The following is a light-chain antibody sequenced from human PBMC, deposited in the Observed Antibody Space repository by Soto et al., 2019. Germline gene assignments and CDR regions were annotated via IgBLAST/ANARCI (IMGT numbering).Light chain of an antibody. CDR2: GVS. CDR3: QQHDAWPLT. J-gene: IGKJ4*02. CDR1: QSLNNN. Sequence: EIVMTQSPATVSVFPGERATLSCRASQSLNNNLAWYQQKPGQAPRLLIYGVSTRATGIPARVSASGSGTEFTLAISSLQSEDFAVYYCQQHDAWPLTFGEGTKVEI. V-gene: IGKV3-15*01.